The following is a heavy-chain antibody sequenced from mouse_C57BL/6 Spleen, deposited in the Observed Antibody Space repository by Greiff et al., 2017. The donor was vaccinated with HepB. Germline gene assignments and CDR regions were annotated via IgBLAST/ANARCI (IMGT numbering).Heavy chain of an antibody. J-gene: IGHJ1*03. Sequence: EVMLVESGGGLVKPGGSLKLSCAASGFTFSDYGMHWVRQAPEKGLEWVAYISSGSSTIYYADTVKGRFTISRDNATNTLFLQMTSLRSEDTAMYYCARRPGSYWYFDVWGTGTTVTVSS. D-gene: IGHD4-1*01. CDR2: ISSGSSTI. CDR1: GFTFSDYG. V-gene: IGHV5-17*01. CDR3: ARRPGSYWYFDV.